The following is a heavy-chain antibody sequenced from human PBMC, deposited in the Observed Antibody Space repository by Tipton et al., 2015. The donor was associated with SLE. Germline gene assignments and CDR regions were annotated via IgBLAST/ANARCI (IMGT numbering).Heavy chain of an antibody. V-gene: IGHV4-38-2*01. CDR3: ARGQLAHDAFDI. CDR2: IYHSGST. J-gene: IGHJ3*02. Sequence: GLVKPSETLSLTCAVSGYSISSGNYWGWIRQPPGKGLEWIGSIYHSGSTYYNPSLKSRVTISVDTSKNQFSLKLSSVTAADTAIYYCARGQLAHDAFDIWGQGTVVTVSS. CDR1: GYSISSGNY. D-gene: IGHD6-13*01.